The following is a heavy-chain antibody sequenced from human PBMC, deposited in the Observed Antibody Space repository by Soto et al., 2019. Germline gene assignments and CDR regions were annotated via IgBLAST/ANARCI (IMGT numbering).Heavy chain of an antibody. CDR2: IYYSGST. CDR1: GGSISSGGYY. CDR3: ARVSGDGYGDLGYYYGMDV. Sequence: QVQLQESGPGLVKPSQTLSLTCTVSGGSISSGGYYWSWIRQHPGKGLEWIGYIYYSGSTYYNPSLKSRVTISVDTSKNQFSLKLSSVTAADMAVYYCARVSGDGYGDLGYYYGMDVWGQGTTVTVSS. V-gene: IGHV4-31*03. D-gene: IGHD4-17*01. J-gene: IGHJ6*02.